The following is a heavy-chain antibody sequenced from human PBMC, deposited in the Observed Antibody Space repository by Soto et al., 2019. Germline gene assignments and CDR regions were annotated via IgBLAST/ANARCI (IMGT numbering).Heavy chain of an antibody. Sequence: SVKVSCKASGGTFSSYAISWVRQAPGQGLEWMGGIIPIFGTANYAQKFQGRVTITADESTSTAYMELSSLRSEDTAVYYCARESLSGNTYYYDSSGPGPYYYYGMDVWGQGTTVTVSS. J-gene: IGHJ6*02. CDR1: GGTFSSYA. V-gene: IGHV1-69*13. D-gene: IGHD3-22*01. CDR3: ARESLSGNTYYYDSSGPGPYYYYGMDV. CDR2: IIPIFGTA.